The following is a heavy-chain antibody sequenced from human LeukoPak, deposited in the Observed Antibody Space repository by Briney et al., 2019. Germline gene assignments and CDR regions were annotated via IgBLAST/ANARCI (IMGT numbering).Heavy chain of an antibody. CDR2: IYYSGST. D-gene: IGHD2-15*01. V-gene: IGHV4-39*01. Sequence: SETLSLTCTVSGGSISSSSYYWGWIRQPPGEGLEWIGSIYYSGSTYYNPSLKSRVTISVDTSKNQFSLKLSSVTAADTAVYYCARPIVVVVAATGPGDAFDIWGQGTMVTVSS. CDR3: ARPIVVVVAATGPGDAFDI. CDR1: GGSISSSSYY. J-gene: IGHJ3*02.